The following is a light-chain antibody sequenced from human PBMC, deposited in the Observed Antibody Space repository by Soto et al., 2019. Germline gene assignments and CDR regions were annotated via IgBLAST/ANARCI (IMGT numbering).Light chain of an antibody. CDR1: QSVSSSH. V-gene: IGKV3-20*01. CDR2: GAS. J-gene: IGKJ3*01. Sequence: ESVLTQSPGTLSLSPGERATLSCRASQSVSSSHLAWYQQRPGQAPRLLLYGASNRVTGIPDRFSGSGSGTEFTLTISRLESEDFAVYYCQQYGTSVTFGPGTKVDI. CDR3: QQYGTSVT.